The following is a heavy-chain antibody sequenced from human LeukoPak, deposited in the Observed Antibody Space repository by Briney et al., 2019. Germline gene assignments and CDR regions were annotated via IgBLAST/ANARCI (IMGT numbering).Heavy chain of an antibody. CDR2: ISGSGGST. J-gene: IGHJ4*02. CDR1: GFTFSSYA. Sequence: PGGSLRLSCAASGFTFSSYAMSWVRQAPGKGLEWVSGISGSGGSTYYADSVKGRFTISRDNSKNTLYLQMNSLRAEGTAVYYCARVKRLRLGELSLYDYWGQGTLVTVSS. V-gene: IGHV3-23*01. CDR3: ARVKRLRLGELSLYDY. D-gene: IGHD3-16*02.